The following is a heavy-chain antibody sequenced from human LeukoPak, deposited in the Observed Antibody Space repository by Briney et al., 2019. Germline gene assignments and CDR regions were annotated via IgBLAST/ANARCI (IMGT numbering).Heavy chain of an antibody. CDR2: ISGSGGST. V-gene: IGHV3-23*01. D-gene: IGHD5-12*01. J-gene: IGHJ4*02. CDR3: AKDVRLRSHDY. CDR1: GFTFSSYA. Sequence: GGSLRLSCAASGFTFSSYAMSWVRQAPGKGLEWVSAISGSGGSTYYADSVKGRFTISRDNSENTLYLQMNSPRAEDTAVYYCAKDVRLRSHDYWGQGTLVTVSS.